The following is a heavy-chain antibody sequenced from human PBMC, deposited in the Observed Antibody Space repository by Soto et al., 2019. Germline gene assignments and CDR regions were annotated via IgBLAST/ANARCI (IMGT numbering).Heavy chain of an antibody. CDR3: ARENDSGYSLWWFDP. CDR2: INAGNGNT. Sequence: QVQLVQSGAEVKKPGASVKVSCKASGYTFTSYAMHWVRQAPGQRLEWMGWINAGNGNTKYSQKFQGRVTITRDTSASTAYMELSSLRSEDTAVYYCARENDSGYSLWWFDPWGQGTLVTVSS. CDR1: GYTFTSYA. D-gene: IGHD5-18*01. V-gene: IGHV1-3*01. J-gene: IGHJ5*02.